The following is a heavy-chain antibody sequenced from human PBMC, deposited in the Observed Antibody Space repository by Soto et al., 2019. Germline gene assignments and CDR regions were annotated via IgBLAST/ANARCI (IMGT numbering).Heavy chain of an antibody. Sequence: EVQLVESGGGLVQPGGSLRLSCAASGFNFSSYDMHWVRQVPGKGLEWVSAIGTGHDTYYPGSVKGLFTLSRENAKNSLYLQTNRLRAGDTAVYYCARKAAGTPFLIDYWGQGTLVAVSS. CDR1: GFNFSSYD. J-gene: IGHJ4*02. D-gene: IGHD6-19*01. CDR3: ARKAAGTPFLIDY. V-gene: IGHV3-13*01. CDR2: IGTGHDT.